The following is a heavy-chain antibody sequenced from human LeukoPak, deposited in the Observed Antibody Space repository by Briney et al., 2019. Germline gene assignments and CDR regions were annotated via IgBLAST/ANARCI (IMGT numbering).Heavy chain of an antibody. CDR3: TTQYYGSGSYYRGYFDY. CDR2: IKSKTDGGTT. CDR1: GFTFSNAW. J-gene: IGHJ4*02. Sequence: GGSLRLSCAASGFTFSNAWMSWVRQAPGKGLEWVGRIKSKTDGGTTDYAAPVKGRFTISRDDSKNTLYLQMNSLKTEDTAVYYCTTQYYGSGSYYRGYFDYWGQETLVTVSS. D-gene: IGHD3-10*01. V-gene: IGHV3-15*01.